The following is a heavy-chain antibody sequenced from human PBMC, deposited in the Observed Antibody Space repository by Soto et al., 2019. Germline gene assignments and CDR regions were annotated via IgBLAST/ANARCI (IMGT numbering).Heavy chain of an antibody. CDR1: GFRFDEYA. V-gene: IGHV3-9*01. CDR3: AKIGTRHSLVPVFDQ. Sequence: QLVESGGGLVQPGRSLRLSCVASGFRFDEYAIHWVRQAPGKGLEWVSGISWDSGSINYAGSVRGRFTVSRDNAKNSLYLLMTSLRSEDTAFYYCAKIGTRHSLVPVFDQWGQGALGSVSS. J-gene: IGHJ4*02. CDR2: ISWDSGSI. D-gene: IGHD1-26*01.